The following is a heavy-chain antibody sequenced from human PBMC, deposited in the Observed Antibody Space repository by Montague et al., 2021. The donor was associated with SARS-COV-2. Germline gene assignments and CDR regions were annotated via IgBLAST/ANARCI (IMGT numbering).Heavy chain of an antibody. J-gene: IGHJ4*02. CDR2: ISGGDGST. Sequence: SLRLSCAASGFRFSNFAMSWVRQAPGKGLEWVSSISGGDGSTYYADSVKGRFTISRDNSKNTLYLQMNSLRAGDTAVYYCAKDLVDYWGQGTLVTVSS. CDR3: AKDLVDY. D-gene: IGHD2-15*01. V-gene: IGHV3-23*01. CDR1: GFRFSNFA.